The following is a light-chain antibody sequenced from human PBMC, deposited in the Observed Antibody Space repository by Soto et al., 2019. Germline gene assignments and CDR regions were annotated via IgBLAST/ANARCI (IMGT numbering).Light chain of an antibody. CDR1: QSVSSN. J-gene: IGKJ1*01. Sequence: EIVMTQSPATLSVSPGERATLSCRASQSVSSNLAWYQQKPGQAPRLLIYGASTRATGIPARFSGSGSGTEFTLTVSSRQSEDFAVYYGQEYNNWPPMAFGQGTKVEIK. CDR2: GAS. CDR3: QEYNNWPPMA. V-gene: IGKV3-15*01.